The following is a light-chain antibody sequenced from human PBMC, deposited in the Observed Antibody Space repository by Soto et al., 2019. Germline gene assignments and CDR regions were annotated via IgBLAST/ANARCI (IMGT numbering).Light chain of an antibody. CDR2: GAS. CDR3: QQYGSSPPIT. CDR1: QSVSSSY. J-gene: IGKJ5*01. V-gene: IGKV3-20*01. Sequence: EIVLTQSPGTLSLSPGERATLSCRASQSVSSSYLAWYQQKPGQAPRLLIYGASSRATGIPDRFSGSESGTDFTLTISRLEPEDFAVYYCQQYGSSPPITFGQGTRLEI.